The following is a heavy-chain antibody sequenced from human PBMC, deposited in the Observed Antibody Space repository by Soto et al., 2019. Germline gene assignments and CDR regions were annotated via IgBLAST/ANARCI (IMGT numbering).Heavy chain of an antibody. Sequence: GESLKISCKGSGYSFTSYWVSWVRQMPGKGLEWMGRIDPSDSYTNYSPSFQGHVTISADKSISTAYLQWSSLKASDTAMYYCARHQLSGSYYYYGMDVWGQGTTVTVSS. D-gene: IGHD1-26*01. J-gene: IGHJ6*02. V-gene: IGHV5-10-1*01. CDR3: ARHQLSGSYYYYGMDV. CDR2: IDPSDSYT. CDR1: GYSFTSYW.